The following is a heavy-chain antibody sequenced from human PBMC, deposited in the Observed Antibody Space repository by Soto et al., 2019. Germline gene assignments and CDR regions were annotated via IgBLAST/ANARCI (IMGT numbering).Heavy chain of an antibody. CDR3: ARGSGRRTMVRGVMEV. D-gene: IGHD3-10*01. CDR1: GGSFSGYY. V-gene: IGHV4-34*01. Sequence: ASETLSLTCAVYGGSFSGYYWSWIRQPPGKGLAWIGELNHSGSTNYNPSLKSRVTISVDTSKNQFSLKLSSVTAADTAVYYCARGSGRRTMVRGVMEVWGQGTTVTVSS. J-gene: IGHJ6*02. CDR2: LNHSGST.